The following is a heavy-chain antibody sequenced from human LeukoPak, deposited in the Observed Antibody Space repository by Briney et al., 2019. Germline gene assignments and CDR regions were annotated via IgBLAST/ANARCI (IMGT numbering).Heavy chain of an antibody. D-gene: IGHD5-24*01. Sequence: SETLSLTCTVSGGSISSSSYYWGWIRQPPGKGLEWIGSIYYSGSTYYNPSLKSRVTISVDTSKNQSSLKLSSVTAADTAVYYCASTSRDGYNLKDYWGQGTLVTVSS. CDR2: IYYSGST. CDR1: GGSISSSSYY. CDR3: ASTSRDGYNLKDY. V-gene: IGHV4-39*01. J-gene: IGHJ4*02.